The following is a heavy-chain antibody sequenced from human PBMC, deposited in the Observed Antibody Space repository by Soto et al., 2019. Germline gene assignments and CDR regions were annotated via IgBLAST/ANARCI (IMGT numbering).Heavy chain of an antibody. Sequence: ASVKVSCKASGGTFSSYAISWVRQAPGQGLEWMGWISAYNGNTNYAQKLQGRVTMTTDTSTSTAYMELRSLRSDDTAVYYCARDNGADSGYDLINWGQGTLVTVSS. CDR1: GGTFSSYA. D-gene: IGHD5-12*01. CDR2: ISAYNGNT. V-gene: IGHV1-18*01. J-gene: IGHJ4*02. CDR3: ARDNGADSGYDLIN.